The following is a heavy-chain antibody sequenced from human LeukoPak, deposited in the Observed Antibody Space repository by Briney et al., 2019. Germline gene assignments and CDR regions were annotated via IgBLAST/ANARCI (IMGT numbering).Heavy chain of an antibody. D-gene: IGHD3-9*01. V-gene: IGHV3-23*01. CDR2: ISGSGGST. CDR3: AKEGPEYYDILTGYYIDY. Sequence: AGGSLRLSCAASGFTFSSYAMSWVRQAPGKGLEWVSAISGSGGSTYYADSVKGRFTISRDNSKNTLYLQMNSLRAEDTAVYYCAKEGPEYYDILTGYYIDYWGQGTLVTVSS. CDR1: GFTFSSYA. J-gene: IGHJ4*02.